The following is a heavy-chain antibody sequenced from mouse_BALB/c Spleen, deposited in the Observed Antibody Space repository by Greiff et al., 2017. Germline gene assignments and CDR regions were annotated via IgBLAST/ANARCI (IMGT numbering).Heavy chain of an antibody. CDR1: GYTFTSYV. D-gene: IGHD2-4*01. CDR2: INPYNDGT. V-gene: IGHV1-14*01. Sequence: EVQLKESGPELVKPGASVKMSCKASGYTFTSYVMHWVKQKPGQGLEWIGYINPYNDGTKYNEKFKGKATLTSDKSSSTAYMELSSLTSEDSAVYYCARYYDYAWFAYWGQGTLVTVSA. J-gene: IGHJ3*01. CDR3: ARYYDYAWFAY.